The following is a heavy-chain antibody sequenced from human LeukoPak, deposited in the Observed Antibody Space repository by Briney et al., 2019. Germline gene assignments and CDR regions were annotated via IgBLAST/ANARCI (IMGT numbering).Heavy chain of an antibody. D-gene: IGHD3-10*01. CDR1: GFTFSSYS. CDR2: ISGRTGTI. Sequence: GGSLRLSCAASGFTFSSYSMDWVRQAPGKGLECVSFISGRTGTIYYADSVKGRFTISRDNSKNTLYLQMNSLRAEDTAVYYCARDRRITMVRGPSYYFDYWGQGTLVTVSS. V-gene: IGHV3-48*01. J-gene: IGHJ4*02. CDR3: ARDRRITMVRGPSYYFDY.